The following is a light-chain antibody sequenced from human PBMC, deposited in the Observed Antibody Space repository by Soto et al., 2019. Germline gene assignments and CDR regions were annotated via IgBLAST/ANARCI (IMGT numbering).Light chain of an antibody. V-gene: IGKV3-20*01. J-gene: IGKJ2*01. Sequence: EIVLTQSPGTLSLSPGERATLSCRASQSVRTTFLAWYQQRPGQAPRLLIYDASSRATGIPDRFSGSGSGTDFTLTISRLEPEDFAVYYCQQYGNSPYTFGQGTKLEIE. CDR3: QQYGNSPYT. CDR2: DAS. CDR1: QSVRTTF.